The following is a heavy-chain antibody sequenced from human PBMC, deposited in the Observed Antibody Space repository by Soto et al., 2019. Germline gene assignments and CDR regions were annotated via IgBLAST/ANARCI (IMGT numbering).Heavy chain of an antibody. Sequence: VESLKISCKGSGYSFTSYWIGWVRQIPGKGLEWMGIIYPGDSYTRYSPSFQGQVTISADKSISTAYLQWSSLKASDTAMYYCASYTDYGDPIFEYWGEGNMVTVSA. CDR3: ASYTDYGDPIFEY. CDR2: IYPGDSYT. J-gene: IGHJ4*02. V-gene: IGHV5-51*01. D-gene: IGHD4-17*01. CDR1: GYSFTSYW.